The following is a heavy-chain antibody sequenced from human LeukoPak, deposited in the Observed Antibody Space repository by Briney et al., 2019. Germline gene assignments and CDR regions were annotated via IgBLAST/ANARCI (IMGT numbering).Heavy chain of an antibody. CDR1: GFTFSSYA. Sequence: GGSLRLSCAASGFTFSSYAMHWVRQAPGKGLEWVAVISYDGSNKYYADSVKGRFTISRDSSKNTLYLQMNGLRAEDTAIYYCARAGYCTSSSCYGEVSGAADYWGQGTLVAVSS. CDR2: ISYDGSNK. CDR3: ARAGYCTSSSCYGEVSGAADY. J-gene: IGHJ4*02. D-gene: IGHD2-2*01. V-gene: IGHV3-30*01.